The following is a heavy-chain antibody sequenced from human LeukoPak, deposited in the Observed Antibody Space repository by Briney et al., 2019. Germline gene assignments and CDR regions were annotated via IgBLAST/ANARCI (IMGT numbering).Heavy chain of an antibody. Sequence: GSLRLSCAASGFSVSNNYMSWVRQAPGKGLEGVSVIYSRGATYYADSVKGRFTISRDNSKNTLYLQMNSLRVEDTAVYYCAARHSWGQGTLVTVSS. D-gene: IGHD3-3*02. J-gene: IGHJ5*02. CDR2: IYSRGAT. CDR1: GFSVSNNY. CDR3: AARHS. V-gene: IGHV3-53*01.